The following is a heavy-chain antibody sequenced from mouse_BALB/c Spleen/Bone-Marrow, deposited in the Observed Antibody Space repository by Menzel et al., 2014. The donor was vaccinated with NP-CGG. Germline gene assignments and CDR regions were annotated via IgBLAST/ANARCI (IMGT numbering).Heavy chain of an antibody. CDR3: ARQAMDY. V-gene: IGHV1S56*01. J-gene: IGHJ4*01. Sequence: QVQLKESGPELVKPGASVKMSCKASGYTFXSYYIHWVKQRPGQGLEWIGWIYPGDGSTKYNEKFKGKTTLTADKSSSTAYMLLSSLTSEDSAIYFCARQAMDYWGQGTSVTVSS. CDR2: IYPGDGST. CDR1: GYTFXSYY.